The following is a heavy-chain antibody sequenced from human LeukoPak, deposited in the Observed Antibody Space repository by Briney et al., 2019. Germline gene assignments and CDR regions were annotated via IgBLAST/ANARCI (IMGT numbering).Heavy chain of an antibody. D-gene: IGHD6-13*01. CDR1: GFTFSSYG. V-gene: IGHV3-30*02. CDR3: AKEYRYSSSWYGDFDY. J-gene: IGHJ4*02. Sequence: GGSLRLSCAASGFTFSSYGMHWARQAPGKGLEWVAFIRYDGSNKYYADSVKGRFTITRDNSKNTLYLQMNSLRAEDTAVYYCAKEYRYSSSWYGDFDYWGQGTLVTVSS. CDR2: IRYDGSNK.